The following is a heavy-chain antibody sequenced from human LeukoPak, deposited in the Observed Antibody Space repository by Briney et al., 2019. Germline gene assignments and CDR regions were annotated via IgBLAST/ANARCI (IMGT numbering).Heavy chain of an antibody. J-gene: IGHJ5*02. D-gene: IGHD4-17*01. CDR1: GFTFSSYA. V-gene: IGHV3-23*01. CDR2: ISGSGGST. CDR3: AKDDYGDYSYNWFDP. Sequence: PGGSLRLSCAASGFTFSSYAMSWVRQAPGKGLEWVSAISGSGGSTYYADSVKGRFTISRDNSKNTLYLQMNSLRAEDTAVYYCAKDDYGDYSYNWFDPWGQGTLVTVSS.